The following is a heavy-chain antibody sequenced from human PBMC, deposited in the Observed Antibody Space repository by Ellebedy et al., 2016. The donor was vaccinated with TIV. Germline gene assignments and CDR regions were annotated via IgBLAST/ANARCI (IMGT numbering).Heavy chain of an antibody. D-gene: IGHD3-9*01. CDR3: ARILTAPHYFDY. V-gene: IGHV1-2*02. CDR1: GGTFSSYA. J-gene: IGHJ4*02. Sequence: ASVKVSCKASGGTFSSYAISWVRQAPGQGLEWMGWINPNSGGTNYAQKFQGRVTMTRDTSISTAYMELSRLRSDDTAVYYCARILTAPHYFDYWGQGTLVTVSS. CDR2: INPNSGGT.